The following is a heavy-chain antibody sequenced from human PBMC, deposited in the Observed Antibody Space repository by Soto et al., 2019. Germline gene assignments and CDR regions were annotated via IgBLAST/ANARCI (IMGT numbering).Heavy chain of an antibody. CDR3: ASAPEYYYDSSGYYSFDY. CDR1: GFTFSSYS. Sequence: PGGSLRLSCAASGFTFSSYSMNWVRQAPGKGLEWVSYISSSSSTIYYADSVKGRFTISRDNAKNSLYLQMNSLRDEDTAVYYCASAPEYYYDSSGYYSFDYWGQGTLVTVSS. D-gene: IGHD3-22*01. CDR2: ISSSSSTI. J-gene: IGHJ4*02. V-gene: IGHV3-48*02.